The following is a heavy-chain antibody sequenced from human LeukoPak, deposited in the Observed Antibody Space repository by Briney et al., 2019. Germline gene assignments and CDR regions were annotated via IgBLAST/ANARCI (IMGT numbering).Heavy chain of an antibody. Sequence: GGSLRLSCAASGFTFSSYWMSWVRQAPGKGLEWVANINQHGSEKFYVDSVKGRFTISSDHAKNSLYLQMNSLGAEDTAVYYCARRYCSDGSCYSVDYWGQGTLVIVSS. J-gene: IGHJ4*02. CDR2: INQHGSEK. CDR3: ARRYCSDGSCYSVDY. V-gene: IGHV3-7*01. D-gene: IGHD2-15*01. CDR1: GFTFSSYW.